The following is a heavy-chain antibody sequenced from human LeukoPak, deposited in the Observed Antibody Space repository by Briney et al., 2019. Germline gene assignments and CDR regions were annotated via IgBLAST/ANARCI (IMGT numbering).Heavy chain of an antibody. V-gene: IGHV3-7*01. CDR2: IKEDGNEK. Sequence: SGGSLRLSCAVSGFRFSTYWLSWVRQAPGKGLEWVANIKEDGNEKYYVDSVRGRFTISRDNSKNTLYLQMNSLRAEDTAVYYCARDIGPRGFLVWYYYYMDVWGKGTTVTVSS. D-gene: IGHD3-3*01. J-gene: IGHJ6*03. CDR1: GFRFSTYW. CDR3: ARDIGPRGFLVWYYYYMDV.